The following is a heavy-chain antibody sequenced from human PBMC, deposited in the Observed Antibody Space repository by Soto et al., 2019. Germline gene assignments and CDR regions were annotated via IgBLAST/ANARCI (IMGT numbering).Heavy chain of an antibody. J-gene: IGHJ3*02. CDR2: INPATGAA. CDR1: GYPVTAYY. CDR3: ARGGGVGVAGSAAFDM. Sequence: QLHLVQSGAVVKKPGASVTVSCSASGYPVTAYYMHWVRQAPGRGLEWMGGINPATGAAKYTQTFQGRVPMARDTSTSTVFMELRGLTSENPAVFCGARGGGVGVAGSAAFDMWGQGTLVTVSS. D-gene: IGHD3-3*01. V-gene: IGHV1-2*02.